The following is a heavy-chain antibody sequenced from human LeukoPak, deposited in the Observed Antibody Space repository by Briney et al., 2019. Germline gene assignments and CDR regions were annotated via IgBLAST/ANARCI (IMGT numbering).Heavy chain of an antibody. CDR3: ARAPRVYYYDSSGYLYYFYMDV. Sequence: SETLSLTCSVSGGSISSYYWSWIRQPPGKGLEWIGYIYYSGSTNYNPSLKSRVTISVDRSKNQFSLQLSSVTAADTAVYYCARAPRVYYYDSSGYLYYFYMDVWGKGTTVTISS. CDR2: IYYSGST. V-gene: IGHV4-59*01. D-gene: IGHD3-22*01. CDR1: GGSISSYY. J-gene: IGHJ6*03.